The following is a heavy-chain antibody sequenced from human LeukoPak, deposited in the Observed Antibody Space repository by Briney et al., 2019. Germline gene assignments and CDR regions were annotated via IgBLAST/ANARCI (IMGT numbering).Heavy chain of an antibody. D-gene: IGHD3-10*01. Sequence: PGGSLRLSCAASGFTFSSYGMHWVRQAPRKGLEWVAVIWYDGNYQYYADSVKGRFTISRDNSKSTLYLEMNSLRVEDTAVYYCARDVVRGLNWFDPWGQGVLVTVSS. CDR1: GFTFSSYG. CDR3: ARDVVRGLNWFDP. CDR2: IWYDGNYQ. J-gene: IGHJ5*02. V-gene: IGHV3-33*01.